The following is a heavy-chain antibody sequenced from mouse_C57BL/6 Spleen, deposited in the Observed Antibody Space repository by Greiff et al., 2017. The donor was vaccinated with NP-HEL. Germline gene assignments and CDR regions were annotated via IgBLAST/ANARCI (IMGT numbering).Heavy chain of an antibody. D-gene: IGHD4-1*02. V-gene: IGHV1-15*01. CDR3: TPTGTWEGY. Sequence: VQLQQSGAELVRPGASVTLSCKASGYTFTDYEMHWVKQTPVHGLEWIGAIDPETGGTAYNQKFKGKAILTADKSSSTAYMELRSLTSEDSAVYYCTPTGTWEGYWGQGTTLTVSS. CDR1: GYTFTDYE. J-gene: IGHJ2*01. CDR2: IDPETGGT.